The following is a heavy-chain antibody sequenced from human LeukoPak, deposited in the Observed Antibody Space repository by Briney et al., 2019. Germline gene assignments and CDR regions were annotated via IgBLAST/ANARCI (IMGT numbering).Heavy chain of an antibody. V-gene: IGHV3-48*01. CDR2: ISSSSSTI. CDR3: ARGTDYYDSSGLGAFDI. D-gene: IGHD3-22*01. J-gene: IGHJ3*02. Sequence: PGGSLRLSCAASGFTFSSYGMNWVRQAPGKGLEWVSYISSSSSTIYYADSVKGRFTISRDNAKNSLYLQMNSLRAEDTAVYYCARGTDYYDSSGLGAFDIWGQGTMVTVSS. CDR1: GFTFSSYG.